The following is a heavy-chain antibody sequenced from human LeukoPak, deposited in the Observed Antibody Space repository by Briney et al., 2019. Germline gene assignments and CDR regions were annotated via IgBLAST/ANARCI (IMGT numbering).Heavy chain of an antibody. V-gene: IGHV1-8*01. CDR3: ARGLARTSMVTRGGVRFDY. CDR1: GYTFTSYV. Sequence: ASVKVSCKASGYTFTSYVINWVRQATGQGLEWMGWMNPNSGNTGYAQKFQGRVTMTRNTSISTAYMELSSLRSEDTAVYYCARGLARTSMVTRGGVRFDYWGQGTLVTVSS. J-gene: IGHJ4*02. CDR2: MNPNSGNT. D-gene: IGHD5-18*01.